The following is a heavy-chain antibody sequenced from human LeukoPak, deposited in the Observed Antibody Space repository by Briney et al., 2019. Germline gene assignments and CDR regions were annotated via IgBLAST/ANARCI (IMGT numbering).Heavy chain of an antibody. CDR2: IYIGGNT. CDR1: GFTLSSNS. CDR3: ARRAGEYSHPYDY. V-gene: IGHV3-53*01. Sequence: GGTLRLSCAASGFTLSSNSMSWVRPAPGKGLEWVSVIYIGGNTHTSDSVKGRFPLSRENSKNTLYLQMNSLRAEDTAIFYFARRAGEYSHPYDYWGQRTLVTVSS. J-gene: IGHJ4*02. D-gene: IGHD2-15*01.